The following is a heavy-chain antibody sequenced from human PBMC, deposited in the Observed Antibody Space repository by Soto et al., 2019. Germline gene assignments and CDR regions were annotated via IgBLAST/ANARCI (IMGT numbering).Heavy chain of an antibody. CDR1: GFPFSTCS. V-gene: IGHV3-48*02. J-gene: IGHJ4*02. Sequence: SLILSGAAAGFPFSTCSMSWVRQAPGGGLEWISYILSSTLTIFYADFVKGRLTISRDTAQNSLYLQMNSLRDEDTAVYDCDRAPQLVASAHTGFDXWGQGTLVTVSX. CDR2: ILSSTLTI. CDR3: DRAPQLVASAHTGFDX. D-gene: IGHD2-2*01.